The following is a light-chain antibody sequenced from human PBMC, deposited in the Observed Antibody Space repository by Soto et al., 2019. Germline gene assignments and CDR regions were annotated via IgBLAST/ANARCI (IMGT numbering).Light chain of an antibody. Sequence: QSALTQPASVSGSPGQSITISCTGTSSDVGGYNYVSWYQQHPGKAPKLMIYDVSNRPSGVSNRFSGSKSGNTASLTISGHHAEDEADYYCSSYTSSSTLEVFGGGTKPTVL. CDR2: DVS. J-gene: IGLJ3*02. CDR3: SSYTSSSTLEV. CDR1: SSDVGGYNY. V-gene: IGLV2-14*01.